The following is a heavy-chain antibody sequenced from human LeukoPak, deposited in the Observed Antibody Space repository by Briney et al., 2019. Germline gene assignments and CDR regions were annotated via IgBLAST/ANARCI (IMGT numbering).Heavy chain of an antibody. J-gene: IGHJ3*01. CDR3: ARDYGDAFEV. CDR1: AFTFSNHW. V-gene: IGHV3-74*01. Sequence: GRCLRLSCAPAAFTFSNHWMHWVRHAPGDWLLWVSVINSDGSSTKYAGSVNGRFTIYRDYAKNRLYLQMNSLRSEDTAVYYCARDYGDAFEVWGQGKMVTVSS. CDR2: INSDGSST. D-gene: IGHD4-17*01.